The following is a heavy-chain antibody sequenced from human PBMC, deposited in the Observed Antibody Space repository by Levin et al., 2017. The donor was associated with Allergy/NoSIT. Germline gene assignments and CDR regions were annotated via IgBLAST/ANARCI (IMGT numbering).Heavy chain of an antibody. CDR1: GFTFSTYA. J-gene: IGHJ3*02. D-gene: IGHD6-13*01. V-gene: IGHV3-30-3*01. Sequence: LSLTCAASGFTFSTYAMHWVRQAPGKGLEWVTVISYDGYTKYYADSVRGRFTISRDNSKNTLYLQMDSLTAADAAMYYCAKRRVPQQVQDAFDIWGLGTMVTVSS. CDR2: ISYDGYTK. CDR3: AKRRVPQQVQDAFDI.